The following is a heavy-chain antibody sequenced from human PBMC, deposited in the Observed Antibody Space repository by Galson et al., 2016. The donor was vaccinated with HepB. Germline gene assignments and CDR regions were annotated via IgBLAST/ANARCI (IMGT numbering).Heavy chain of an antibody. J-gene: IGHJ3*01. CDR2: IDDSGHHI. CDR3: ARDRGYRALDL. CDR1: GLMYTHYA. V-gene: IGHV3-23*01. D-gene: IGHD3-10*01. Sequence: SLRLSCAVSGLMYTHYAMNWVRQAPGKGLEWVSIIDDSGHHIYYAESVKGRFPISRDKATNTLYLQMNSLRAEDTALYYCARDRGYRALDLWGQGTTVTVSS.